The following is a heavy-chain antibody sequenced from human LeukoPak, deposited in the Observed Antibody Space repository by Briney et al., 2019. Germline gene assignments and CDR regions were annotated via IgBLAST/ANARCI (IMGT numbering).Heavy chain of an antibody. Sequence: PGGSLRLSCAASGFTFSNNVMDWVRQAPGKGLEWVSAISVNGGHTYYSDSVKGRFTISRDNSKNTLYPQMNSLRAEDTAVYYCAKDQPADYCSSTSCYLDYWGQGTLVTVSS. V-gene: IGHV3-23*01. D-gene: IGHD2-2*01. J-gene: IGHJ4*02. CDR3: AKDQPADYCSSTSCYLDY. CDR1: GFTFSNNV. CDR2: ISVNGGHT.